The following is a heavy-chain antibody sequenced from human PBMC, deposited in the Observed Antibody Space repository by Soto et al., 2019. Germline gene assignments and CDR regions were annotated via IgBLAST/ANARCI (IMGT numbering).Heavy chain of an antibody. J-gene: IGHJ4*02. D-gene: IGHD3-22*01. V-gene: IGHV4-30-4*01. Sequence: SLTCAVSGASVTSDDYYWSWIRQPPGTGLEWIGYIYHSGSTYYNPSLKSRVSISIDTSQNQFSLKLTSLTAADTAVYYCARDPIFYYASSGYGGSYFDYWGQGSRVTVSS. CDR2: IYHSGST. CDR3: ARDPIFYYASSGYGGSYFDY. CDR1: GASVTSDDYY.